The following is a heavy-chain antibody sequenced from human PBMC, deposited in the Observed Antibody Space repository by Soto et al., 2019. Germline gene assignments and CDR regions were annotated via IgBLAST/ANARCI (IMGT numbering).Heavy chain of an antibody. Sequence: QLQLQESGPGLVKPSETLSLTCTVSGGSISSSSYYWGWIRQPPGKGLEWIGSIYYSGSTYYNPSLKSRVTTSVDTSKNQFSRKLSSVTAADTAVYYCARQGEDSSGYYYPTPLDYWGQGTLVTVSS. J-gene: IGHJ4*02. D-gene: IGHD3-22*01. CDR1: GGSISSSSYY. CDR2: IYYSGST. V-gene: IGHV4-39*01. CDR3: ARQGEDSSGYYYPTPLDY.